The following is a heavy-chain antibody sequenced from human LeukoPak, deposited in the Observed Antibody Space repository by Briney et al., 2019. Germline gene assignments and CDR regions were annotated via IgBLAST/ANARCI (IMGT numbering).Heavy chain of an antibody. Sequence: SVKVSCKASGGTFSSYAISWVRQAPGQGLEWMGGIIPIFGTANYAQKFQGRVTITADESTSTAYMELSSLRSEDTAVYYCARDLRQWLVNWFDPWGQGTLVTVSS. CDR3: ARDLRQWLVNWFDP. D-gene: IGHD6-19*01. V-gene: IGHV1-69*13. CDR1: GGTFSSYA. J-gene: IGHJ5*02. CDR2: IIPIFGTA.